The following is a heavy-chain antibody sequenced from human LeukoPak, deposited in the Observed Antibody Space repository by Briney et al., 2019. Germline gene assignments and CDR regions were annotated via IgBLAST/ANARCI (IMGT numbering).Heavy chain of an antibody. J-gene: IGHJ3*02. Sequence: NPGGSLRLSCAASGFTFSVYYMSWVRQAPGKGLEWVSHISSSSGYTNHADSVKGRFTISRDNAKNSLYLQMNSLRAEDTAVYYCAKFGGIAVAGDAFDIWGQGTMVTVSS. CDR1: GFTFSVYY. CDR3: AKFGGIAVAGDAFDI. V-gene: IGHV3-11*03. CDR2: ISSSSGYT. D-gene: IGHD6-19*01.